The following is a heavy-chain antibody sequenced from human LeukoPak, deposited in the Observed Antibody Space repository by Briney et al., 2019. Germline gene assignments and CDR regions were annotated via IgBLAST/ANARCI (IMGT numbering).Heavy chain of an antibody. CDR3: TTDRTTVTTQYFQH. CDR1: GFTFSNAW. D-gene: IGHD4-17*01. CDR2: IKSKTDGGTT. V-gene: IGHV3-15*01. J-gene: IGHJ1*01. Sequence: GGSLRLSCAASGFTFSNAWMSWVRQAPGKGLEWVGRIKSKTDGGTTDYAAPVKGRFTISRDDSKNTLYLQMNSLKTEDTAVYYCTTDRTTVTTQYFQHWGQGTLVTVSS.